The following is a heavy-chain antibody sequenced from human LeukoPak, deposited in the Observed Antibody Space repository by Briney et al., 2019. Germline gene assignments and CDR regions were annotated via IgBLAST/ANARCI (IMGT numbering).Heavy chain of an antibody. J-gene: IGHJ5*02. CDR2: IYSAGTT. CDR3: AREGSSGWYEIWFDP. V-gene: IGHV3-66*01. CDR1: GVTVSNNY. D-gene: IGHD6-19*01. Sequence: GGSLRLSCAASGVTVSNNYMSWVRQAPGKGLEWVSVIYSAGTTYYTDSVKGRFTISRDKSKNTLYLKMNCVTAEDTAVYYCAREGSSGWYEIWFDPWGQGNLVTVSS.